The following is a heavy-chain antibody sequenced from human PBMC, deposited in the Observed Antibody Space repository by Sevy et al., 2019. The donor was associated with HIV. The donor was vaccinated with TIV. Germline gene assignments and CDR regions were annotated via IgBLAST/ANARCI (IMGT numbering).Heavy chain of an antibody. CDR1: GYTFTSYY. D-gene: IGHD2-15*01. CDR3: ARGSGGRSGWFDP. Sequence: ASVKVSCKASGYTFTSYYMYWVRQAPGQGLEWMGIVNPSGGSTSYAQKFQGRVNRTRETSTSTVYMELSRLRSEDTAGYYCARGSGGRSGWFDPWGQGTLVTVSS. J-gene: IGHJ5*02. CDR2: VNPSGGST. V-gene: IGHV1-46*01.